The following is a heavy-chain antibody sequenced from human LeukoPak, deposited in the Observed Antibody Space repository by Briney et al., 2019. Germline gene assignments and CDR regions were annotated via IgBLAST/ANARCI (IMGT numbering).Heavy chain of an antibody. D-gene: IGHD3-22*01. CDR3: AGEAGTTIVVGYFDY. CDR1: GGSFSGYY. V-gene: IGHV4-34*01. J-gene: IGHJ4*02. Sequence: SETLSLTCAVYGGSFSGYYWSWIRQPPGKGLEWIGEINHSGSTNYNPSLKSRVTISVDTSKNQFSLKLSSVTAADTAVYYCAGEAGTTIVVGYFDYWGQGTLVTVSS. CDR2: INHSGST.